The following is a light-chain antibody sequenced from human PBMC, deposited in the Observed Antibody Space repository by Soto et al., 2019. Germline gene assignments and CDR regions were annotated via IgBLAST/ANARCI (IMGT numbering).Light chain of an antibody. V-gene: IGKV3-11*01. CDR1: QSVSSY. CDR2: DAS. CDR3: QKRSTWPPIT. Sequence: EVGLTQSPATLSLSPGERATLSCRASQSVSSYLAWYQQKPGHSPRLLIYDASSRSTGIPASFSGSGSGTDFTLTISSLEPEDFAVYYCQKRSTWPPITFGQGTRLEI. J-gene: IGKJ5*01.